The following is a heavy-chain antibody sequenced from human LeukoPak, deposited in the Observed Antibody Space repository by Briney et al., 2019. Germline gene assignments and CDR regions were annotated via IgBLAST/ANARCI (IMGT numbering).Heavy chain of an antibody. D-gene: IGHD6-13*01. J-gene: IGHJ6*02. V-gene: IGHV1-2*06. CDR1: GYTFTGYY. CDR2: INPNSGGT. CDR3: ARDSSSWYGSVYYYGMDV. Sequence: ASVKVSCKASGYTFTGYYMHWVRQAPGQGLEWMGRINPNSGGTNYAQKFQGRVTMTRDTSISTAYMELSRLRSDDTAVYYCARDSSSWYGSVYYYGMDVWGQGTTVTVSS.